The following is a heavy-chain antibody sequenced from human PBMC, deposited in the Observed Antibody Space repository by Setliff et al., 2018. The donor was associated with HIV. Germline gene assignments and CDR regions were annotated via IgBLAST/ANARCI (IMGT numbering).Heavy chain of an antibody. D-gene: IGHD5-12*01. Sequence: PGGSLRLSCAASGFTFDRYWMHWVRQAPGRGLVWVSRVNRDGSSETYADSVKGRFTISRDNAKNTLYLQMNSLRVEDTGVYYCHSGYDTEEQSYFDYWGQGTLVTVSS. CDR2: VNRDGSSE. J-gene: IGHJ4*02. V-gene: IGHV3-74*01. CDR1: GFTFDRYW. CDR3: HSGYDTEEQSYFDY.